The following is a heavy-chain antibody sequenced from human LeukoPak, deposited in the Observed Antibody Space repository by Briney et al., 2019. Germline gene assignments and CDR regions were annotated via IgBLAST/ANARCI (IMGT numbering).Heavy chain of an antibody. CDR2: ISGGSSDI. CDR1: EFTFSTYS. D-gene: IGHD7-27*01. CDR3: TRDDNWGQENFDY. Sequence: GGSLRLSCAASEFTFSTYSMNWVRQAPGKGLEWVSIISGGSSDIHYADSVKGRFTISRDNAKNSLYLQMNSLRSEDTAVYYCTRDDNWGQENFDYWGQGTLVTVSS. V-gene: IGHV3-21*04. J-gene: IGHJ4*02.